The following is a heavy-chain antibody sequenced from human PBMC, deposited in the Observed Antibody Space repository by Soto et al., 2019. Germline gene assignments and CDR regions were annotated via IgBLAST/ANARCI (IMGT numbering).Heavy chain of an antibody. CDR3: ARDRAVAGTFWKWLHRNWFDP. D-gene: IGHD6-19*01. CDR1: GGSISSYY. CDR2: IYYSGST. V-gene: IGHV4-59*12. Sequence: SETLSLTCTVSGGSISSYYWSWIRQPPGKGLEWIGYIYYSGSTNYNPSLKSRITINPDTSKNQFSLQLNSVTPEDTAVYYCARDRAVAGTFWKWLHRNWFDPWGQGTLVTVSS. J-gene: IGHJ5*02.